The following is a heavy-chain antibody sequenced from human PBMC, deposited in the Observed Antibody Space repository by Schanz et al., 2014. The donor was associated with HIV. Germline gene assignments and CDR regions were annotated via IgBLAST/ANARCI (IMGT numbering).Heavy chain of an antibody. Sequence: QVQLVQSGPEVKKPGASVKVSCKASGYTFISYGISWVRQAPGQGLEWMGWISAYNGNTNYAQKFQGRLTMTTDTSTSTAYMELSSLRSEDTAVYYCARVGSGSYYVRYFDYWGQGTLVTVSS. J-gene: IGHJ4*02. D-gene: IGHD3-10*01. CDR2: ISAYNGNT. CDR3: ARVGSGSYYVRYFDY. V-gene: IGHV1-18*01. CDR1: GYTFISYG.